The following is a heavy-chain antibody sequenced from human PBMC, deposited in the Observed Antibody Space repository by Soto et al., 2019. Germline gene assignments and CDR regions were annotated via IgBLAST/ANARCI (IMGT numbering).Heavy chain of an antibody. J-gene: IGHJ6*02. V-gene: IGHV1-69*13. CDR2: IIPIFGTA. CDR3: ARGAIFGVVTSSQYGMDV. CDR1: GGTFSSYA. D-gene: IGHD3-3*01. Sequence: SVKVSFKASGGTFSSYAISWVRQAPGQGLEWMGGIIPIFGTANYAQKFQGRVTITADESTSTAYMELSSLRSEDTAVYYCARGAIFGVVTSSQYGMDVWGQGTTVTVSS.